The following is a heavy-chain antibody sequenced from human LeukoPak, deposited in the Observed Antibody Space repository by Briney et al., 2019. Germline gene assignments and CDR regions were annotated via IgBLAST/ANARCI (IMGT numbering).Heavy chain of an antibody. J-gene: IGHJ5*02. CDR3: ARDLCSSTSCYWFDP. D-gene: IGHD2-2*01. Sequence: SETLSLTCTVSGDSISSTTYNWSWIRQPPGKGLEWIGYIYYSGSTNYNPSLKSRVTISVDTSKNQFSLKLSSVTAADTAVYYCARDLCSSTSCYWFDPWGQGTLVTVSS. CDR2: IYYSGST. V-gene: IGHV4-61*01. CDR1: GDSISSTTYN.